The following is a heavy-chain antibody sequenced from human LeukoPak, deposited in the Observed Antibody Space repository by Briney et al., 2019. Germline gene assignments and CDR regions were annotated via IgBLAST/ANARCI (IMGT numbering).Heavy chain of an antibody. D-gene: IGHD3-9*01. V-gene: IGHV3-7*01. CDR3: ARRQISYDILTGRESYYFDY. CDR1: RFTFSNSW. CDR2: IKPDGSEK. J-gene: IGHJ4*02. Sequence: GGSLRLSCAVSRFTFSNSWMSWVRQAPGKGLEWVATIKPDGSEKYYVDSVKGRFTISRDNAKNSLFLQMNSLRAEDTAVYYCARRQISYDILTGRESYYFDYWGQGTLVTVSS.